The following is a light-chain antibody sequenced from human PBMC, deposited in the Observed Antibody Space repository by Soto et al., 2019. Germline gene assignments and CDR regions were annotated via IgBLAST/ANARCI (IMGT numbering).Light chain of an antibody. CDR1: RSNIGSNN. J-gene: IGLJ1*01. CDR3: AAWDDSLDGYV. CDR2: NNH. Sequence: QSVLTQPPSASGLPGQRVTISCSGSRSNIGSNNVNWYQQLPGTAPRLLTFNNHLRPSGGPDRFSGSESGTSASLAISGLQSEDEGDDCCAAWDDSLDGYVFGTGSKVTVL. V-gene: IGLV1-44*01.